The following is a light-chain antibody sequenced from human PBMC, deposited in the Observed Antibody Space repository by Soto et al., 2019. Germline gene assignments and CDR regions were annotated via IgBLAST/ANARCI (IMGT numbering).Light chain of an antibody. CDR2: DAS. CDR1: QSINNY. J-gene: IGKJ4*01. V-gene: IGKV3-11*01. Sequence: EIVLTQSPVTLSLSPGERATLSCRASQSINNYLAWYQQKPGQPPRLLIYDASNRATAIPVRFSGSGSGTDFTHTISSLEPEDSAVYYCQSRGICPPGATFGRETKTEIK. CDR3: QSRGICPPGAT.